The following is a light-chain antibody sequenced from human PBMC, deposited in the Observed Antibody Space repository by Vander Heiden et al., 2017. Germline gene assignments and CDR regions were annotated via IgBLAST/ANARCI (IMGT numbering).Light chain of an antibody. V-gene: IGKV2-28*01. CDR2: WGS. CDR3: MQDLHTLT. J-gene: IGKJ4*01. Sequence: DIVMTQSPLSLPVTPGEPASISCRSSQSLLHGNGYNYLDWYLQKPGQSPQLLIYWGSSRAYGVPDRFSGSGSGTDFTLKSSRGEAEDVGVYFCMQDLHTLTFGGGTKVEIK. CDR1: QSLLHGNGYNY.